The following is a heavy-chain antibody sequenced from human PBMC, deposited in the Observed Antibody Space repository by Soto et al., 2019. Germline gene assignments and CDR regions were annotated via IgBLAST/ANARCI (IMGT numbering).Heavy chain of an antibody. D-gene: IGHD2-15*01. CDR1: GDSISSGGFS. J-gene: IGHJ5*02. V-gene: IGHV4-30-2*02. CDR3: ASALYCSGGSCSFDP. CDR2: IYHSGTS. Sequence: SETLSLTCAVSGDSISSGGFSWSWIRQPPGKGLEWIGYIYHSGTSFYNPSLKSRVTISMDTSKNQFSLKLTSVTAADTAVYYCASALYCSGGSCSFDPWGQGTLVTVSS.